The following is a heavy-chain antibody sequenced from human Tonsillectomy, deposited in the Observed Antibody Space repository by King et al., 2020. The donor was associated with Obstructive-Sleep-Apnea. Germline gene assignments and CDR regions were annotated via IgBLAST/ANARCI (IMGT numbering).Heavy chain of an antibody. D-gene: IGHD3-22*01. CDR1: GFTFGEYA. CDR3: SKAGYSHDSSRYYPSYYYYYGMDV. J-gene: IGHJ6*02. V-gene: IGHV3-49*03. CDR2: IRSNTHGGTR. Sequence: VQLVESGGGLVQPGRSLRLSCSASGFTFGEYAMSWFRQAPGKGLEWVTFIRSNTHGGTRDYAASVKGRFTISRDDSKSIAYLQMNSLKTEDTAVYYCSKAGYSHDSSRYYPSYYYYYGMDVWGQGTTVTVSS.